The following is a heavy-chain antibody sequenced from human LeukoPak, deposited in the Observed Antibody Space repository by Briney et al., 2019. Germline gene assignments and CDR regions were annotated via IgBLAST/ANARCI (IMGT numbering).Heavy chain of an antibody. CDR2: INPNSGGT. V-gene: IGHV1-2*02. D-gene: IGHD6-19*01. CDR3: AREIAVPGTFYFDY. J-gene: IGHJ4*02. Sequence: ASVKVSCKASGYTFTGYYMHWVRQAPGQGLEWMGWINPNSGGTNYVQKFQGRVTMTRDTSSSTAYMELSSLRSDDTAVYYCAREIAVPGTFYFDYWGQGTLVTVSS. CDR1: GYTFTGYY.